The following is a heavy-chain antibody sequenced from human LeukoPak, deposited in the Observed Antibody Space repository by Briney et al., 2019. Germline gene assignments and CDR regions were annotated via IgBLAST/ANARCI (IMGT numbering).Heavy chain of an antibody. CDR2: IKQDGSER. Sequence: GGSLRLSCEASGFTFSNYWMSWVRQTPGRGLEWVANIKQDGSERYYVDSVKGRFTISRDNAKNSLYLQMNNPRAEDTAAYYCARDRRSRYCGGGTCYFFFDSWGQGTLVTVSS. CDR1: GFTFSNYW. CDR3: ARDRRSRYCGGGTCYFFFDS. J-gene: IGHJ4*02. D-gene: IGHD2-15*01. V-gene: IGHV3-7*01.